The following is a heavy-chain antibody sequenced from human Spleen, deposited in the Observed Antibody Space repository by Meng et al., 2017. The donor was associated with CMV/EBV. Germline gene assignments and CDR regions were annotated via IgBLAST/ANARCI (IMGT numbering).Heavy chain of an antibody. J-gene: IGHJ4*02. CDR2: INPSTTTT. D-gene: IGHD3-16*01. CDR1: GYSFTNND. V-gene: IGHV1-46*04. CDR3: ARDLTYGTGDYLDY. Sequence: KTSGYSFTNNDRRWVRQAPGQGLEWMGMINPSTTTTTYAQRLQGRVAMTRDTSTSTVYMDLSSLRSDDTAVYYCARDLTYGTGDYLDYWGQGTLVTVSS.